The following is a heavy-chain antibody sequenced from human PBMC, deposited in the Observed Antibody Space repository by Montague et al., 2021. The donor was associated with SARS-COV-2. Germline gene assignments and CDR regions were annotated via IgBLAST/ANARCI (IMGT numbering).Heavy chain of an antibody. CDR1: GGSISSGGYC. CDR3: ARTVLYSGYDYSWFDP. V-gene: IGHV4-31*03. J-gene: IGHJ5*02. Sequence: TLSLTCTVSGGSISSGGYCRNWIRQYPGKGLEWIGYIYNSGTTSYSPSLRSRATISIDTSKNLFSLKLTSVTAADTAVYYCARTVLYSGYDYSWFDPWGQGTSVTVSS. D-gene: IGHD5-12*01. CDR2: IYNSGTT.